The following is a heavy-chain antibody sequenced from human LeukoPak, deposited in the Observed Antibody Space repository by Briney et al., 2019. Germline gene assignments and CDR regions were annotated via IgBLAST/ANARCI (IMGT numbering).Heavy chain of an antibody. Sequence: SETLFLTCAVYGGSFSGYYWSWIRQPPGKGLEWIGEINHSGSTNYNPSLKSRVTISVDTSKNQFSLKLSSVTAADTAVYYCARGVAVALYDYVWGSYRFYFDYWGQGTLVTVSS. J-gene: IGHJ4*02. CDR2: INHSGST. CDR3: ARGVAVALYDYVWGSYRFYFDY. CDR1: GGSFSGYY. V-gene: IGHV4-34*01. D-gene: IGHD3-16*02.